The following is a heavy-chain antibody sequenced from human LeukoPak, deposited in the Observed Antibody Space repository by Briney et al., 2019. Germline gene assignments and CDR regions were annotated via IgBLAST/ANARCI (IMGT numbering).Heavy chain of an antibody. CDR3: ARFGQQLVVGQWDYYYGMDV. CDR2: INPSGGST. CDR1: GYTFTSYY. D-gene: IGHD6-13*01. Sequence: GASVKVSCKASGYTFTSYYMHWVRQAPGQGLEWMGIINPSGGSTSYAQKFQGRVTMTRDTSTSTVYMELSSLRSEDTAVYYCARFGQQLVVGQWDYYYGMDVWGQGTTVTVSS. J-gene: IGHJ6*02. V-gene: IGHV1-46*01.